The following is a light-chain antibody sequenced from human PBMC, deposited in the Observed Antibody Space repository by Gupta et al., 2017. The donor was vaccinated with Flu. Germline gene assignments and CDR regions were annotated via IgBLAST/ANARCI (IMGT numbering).Light chain of an antibody. CDR3: SSYAVSTPYV. Sequence: QSALTQPPSASGSPGQSVTISCTGTSSDVGGYNYVSWYQQHPGKAPKLMIYEVSKRPSGVPDRFSGSKSGNTASLTVSGLQAEDAAYYYCSSYAVSTPYVFGTGTKVTVL. CDR2: EVS. V-gene: IGLV2-8*01. J-gene: IGLJ1*01. CDR1: SSDVGGYNY.